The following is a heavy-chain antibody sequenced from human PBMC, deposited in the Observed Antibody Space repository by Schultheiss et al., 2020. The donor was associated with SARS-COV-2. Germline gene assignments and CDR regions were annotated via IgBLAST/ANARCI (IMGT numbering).Heavy chain of an antibody. J-gene: IGHJ4*02. Sequence: SVKVSCKASGYTFTSYDINWVRQATGQGLEWMGRIIPILGIANYAQKFQGRVTMTRDTSTSTVYMELSSLRSEDTAVYYCARDRRYSSGKTWVLWGQGTLVTVSS. V-gene: IGHV1-69*04. CDR3: ARDRRYSSGKTWVL. D-gene: IGHD6-19*01. CDR2: IIPILGIA. CDR1: GYTFTSYD.